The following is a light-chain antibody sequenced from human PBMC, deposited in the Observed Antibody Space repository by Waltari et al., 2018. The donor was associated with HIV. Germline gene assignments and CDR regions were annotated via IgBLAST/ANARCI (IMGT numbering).Light chain of an antibody. CDR3: SSYAGSNWV. Sequence: QSALTQPPSASGSPGQSVTISCTGTSSDVGGYNHFSWYQQHPGKAPKFIIYEVSKRPSGVPDRFSGSKSGNTASLTVSGLQAEDEADYYCSSYAGSNWVFGGGTKLTVL. V-gene: IGLV2-8*01. CDR1: SSDVGGYNH. J-gene: IGLJ3*02. CDR2: EVS.